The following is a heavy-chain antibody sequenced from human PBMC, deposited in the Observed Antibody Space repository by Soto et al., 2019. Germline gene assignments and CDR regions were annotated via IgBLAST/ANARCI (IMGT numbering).Heavy chain of an antibody. V-gene: IGHV3-48*03. CDR3: ARETEWHFDY. J-gene: IGHJ4*02. CDR2: ISSSGSTI. CDR1: GFTFSSYE. D-gene: IGHD3-3*01. Sequence: GGSLRLSCAASGFTFSSYEMNWVRQAPGKGLEWVSYISSSGSTIYYADSVKGRFAISRDNAKNSLYLQMNSLRAEDTAVYYCARETEWHFDYWGQGTLVTVSS.